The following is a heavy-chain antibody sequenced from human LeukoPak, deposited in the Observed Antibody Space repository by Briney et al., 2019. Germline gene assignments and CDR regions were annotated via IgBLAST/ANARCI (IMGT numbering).Heavy chain of an antibody. CDR3: AKNGADY. V-gene: IGHV4-39*01. J-gene: IGHJ4*02. CDR1: GGSISSSSYY. Sequence: SETLSPTCTVSGGSISSSSYYWGWIRQPPGKGLEWIGSIYYSGSTYYNPSLKSRVTISVDTSKNQFSLKLSSVTAADTAVYYCAKNGADYWGQGTLVTVSS. D-gene: IGHD1-1*01. CDR2: IYYSGST.